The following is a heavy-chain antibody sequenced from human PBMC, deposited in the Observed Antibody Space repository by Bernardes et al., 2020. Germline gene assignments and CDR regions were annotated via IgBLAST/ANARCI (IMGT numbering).Heavy chain of an antibody. D-gene: IGHD3-3*01. CDR3: ARDWSGVIDY. J-gene: IGHJ4*02. Sequence: SETLSLTCAVSGGSLTSSDWWSWVRQPPGRGLEWIGEISHSGSTNYNPSLKSRVTISVDKSKNQFSLKLSSVTAADTAVYYCARDWSGVIDYWGQGTLVTVSS. V-gene: IGHV4-4*02. CDR2: ISHSGST. CDR1: GGSLTSSDW.